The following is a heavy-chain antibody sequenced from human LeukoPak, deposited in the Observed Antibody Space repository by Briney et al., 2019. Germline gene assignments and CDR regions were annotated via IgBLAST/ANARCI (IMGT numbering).Heavy chain of an antibody. CDR1: GGSISSSYW. Sequence: PSGTLSLTCGVSGGSISSSYWWSWVRQPPGKGLEWIGEIYHSGSTNYNPSLKSRVTISMDKSKNQFSLNLSSVTAADTAVYYCASGWDHSFDYWGQGTLVTVSS. D-gene: IGHD6-19*01. CDR3: ASGWDHSFDY. CDR2: IYHSGST. V-gene: IGHV4-4*02. J-gene: IGHJ4*02.